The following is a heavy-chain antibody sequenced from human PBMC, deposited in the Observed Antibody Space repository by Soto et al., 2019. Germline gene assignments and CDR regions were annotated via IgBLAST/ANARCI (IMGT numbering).Heavy chain of an antibody. CDR1: GGSISGGGYY. CDR3: ARGPSRDFEGHNWFDP. Sequence: SETLSLTCTVSGGSISGGGYYWSWIRQHPGKGLEWIGYIYYSGSTYYNPSLNSRVTISVDTSNNQFSLKLSSVTAADTAVYYXARGPSRDFEGHNWFDPWGQGTLVTVSS. D-gene: IGHD3-3*01. J-gene: IGHJ5*02. V-gene: IGHV4-31*03. CDR2: IYYSGST.